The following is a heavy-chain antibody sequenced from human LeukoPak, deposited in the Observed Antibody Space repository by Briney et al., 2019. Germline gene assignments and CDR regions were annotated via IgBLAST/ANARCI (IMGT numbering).Heavy chain of an antibody. V-gene: IGHV3-21*01. D-gene: IGHD3-3*01. J-gene: IGHJ5*02. Sequence: PGGSLRLSCAASGFTFSSYSMNWVRQAPGKGLEWVSSISSSSSYIYYADSVKGRFTIPRDNAKNSLYLQMNSLRAEDTAVYYCARTTIFGVVPINWFDPWGQGTLVTVSS. CDR1: GFTFSSYS. CDR2: ISSSSSYI. CDR3: ARTTIFGVVPINWFDP.